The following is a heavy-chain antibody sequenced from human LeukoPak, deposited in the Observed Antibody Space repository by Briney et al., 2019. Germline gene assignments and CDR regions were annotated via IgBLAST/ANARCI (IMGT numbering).Heavy chain of an antibody. D-gene: IGHD2-2*02. Sequence: GGSLRLSCAASGFTFSSYGMHWVRQAPGKGLEWVAFIRYDGSNKYYADSVKGRFTISRDNSKNTLYLQMNSLRAEDTAVYYCANLPGDVVVPAAINFDYWGQGTLVTVSS. CDR1: GFTFSSYG. CDR2: IRYDGSNK. J-gene: IGHJ4*02. CDR3: ANLPGDVVVPAAINFDY. V-gene: IGHV3-30*02.